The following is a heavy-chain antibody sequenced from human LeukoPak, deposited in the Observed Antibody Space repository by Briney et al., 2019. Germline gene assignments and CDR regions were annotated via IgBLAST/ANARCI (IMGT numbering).Heavy chain of an antibody. Sequence: ASVKVSCKASGYTFTSYGISWVRQAPGQGLEWMGWISAYNGNTNYAQKLQGRVTMTTDTSTSTACMEPRSLRSDDTAVYYCARASVPYSSSGDDYWGQGTLVTVSS. CDR1: GYTFTSYG. J-gene: IGHJ4*02. V-gene: IGHV1-18*01. CDR2: ISAYNGNT. D-gene: IGHD6-6*01. CDR3: ARASVPYSSSGDDY.